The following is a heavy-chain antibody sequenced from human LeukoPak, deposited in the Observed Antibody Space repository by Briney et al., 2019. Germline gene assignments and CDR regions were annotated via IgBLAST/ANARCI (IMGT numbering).Heavy chain of an antibody. D-gene: IGHD4-17*01. CDR3: ARQVDDYGDYYFDY. Sequence: SETLSLTCTVSGGSISSYYRSWIRQPPGKGLEWIGYIYYSGSTNYNPSLKSRVTISVDTSKNQFSLKLSSVTAADTAVYYCARQVDDYGDYYFDYWGQGTLVTVSS. J-gene: IGHJ4*02. CDR1: GGSISSYY. CDR2: IYYSGST. V-gene: IGHV4-59*08.